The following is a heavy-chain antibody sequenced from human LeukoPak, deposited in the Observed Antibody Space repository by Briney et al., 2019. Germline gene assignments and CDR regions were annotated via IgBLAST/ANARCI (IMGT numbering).Heavy chain of an antibody. D-gene: IGHD6-6*01. J-gene: IGHJ3*02. Sequence: GGSLRLSCVAYGFTFSTYWMYWVRQAPGKGLVWVSRIKGDGSKTNHADSVKGRFTVSRDNAKNTLNLQMNSLRAEDTAVYYCARPTGVYDAFDIWGQGTTVIVSS. CDR1: GFTFSTYW. CDR3: ARPTGVYDAFDI. V-gene: IGHV3-74*01. CDR2: IKGDGSKT.